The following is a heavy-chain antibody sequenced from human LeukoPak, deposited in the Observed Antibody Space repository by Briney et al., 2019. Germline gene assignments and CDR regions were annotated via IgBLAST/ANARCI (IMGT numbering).Heavy chain of an antibody. V-gene: IGHV1-18*01. CDR3: ARSNHCGGDCYSFDY. CDR2: ISAYNGNT. Sequence: GASVKVSCKAYGHTFTSFGISWVRQAPGQGLEWMGWISAYNGNTNYAQKLQGRVTMTTDTSTSTAYMELRSLRSDDTAVYYCARSNHCGGDCYSFDYWGQGTLVTVSP. J-gene: IGHJ4*02. D-gene: IGHD2-21*02. CDR1: GHTFTSFG.